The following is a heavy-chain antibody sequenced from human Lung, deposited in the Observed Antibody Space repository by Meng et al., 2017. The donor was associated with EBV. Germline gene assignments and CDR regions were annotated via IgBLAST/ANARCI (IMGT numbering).Heavy chain of an antibody. D-gene: IGHD7-27*01. Sequence: QVQLVQSGAEVKKPGASVKVPCKASGYTFTGYYMHWLRQAPGQGLEWVGRITPSSGGTTYAQKFQGRVTMTRDTSISTAYMELSSLRSDDAAIYYCVRANLGSADYCGQGTLVTVSS. CDR1: GYTFTGYY. CDR2: ITPSSGGT. J-gene: IGHJ4*02. CDR3: VRANLGSADY. V-gene: IGHV1-2*06.